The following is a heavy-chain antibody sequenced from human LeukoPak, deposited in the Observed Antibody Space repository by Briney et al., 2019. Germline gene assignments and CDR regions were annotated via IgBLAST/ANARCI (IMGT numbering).Heavy chain of an antibody. V-gene: IGHV3-66*02. CDR1: GFTFSNYG. CDR2: IYSGGST. J-gene: IGHJ4*02. Sequence: GGSLRLSCAASGFTFSNYGMSWVRQAPGKGLEWVSVIYSGGSTYYADSVKGRFTISRDNSKNTLYLQMNSLRAEDTAVYYCARQITYSSSWYVYYFDYWGQGTLVTVSS. CDR3: ARQITYSSSWYVYYFDY. D-gene: IGHD6-13*01.